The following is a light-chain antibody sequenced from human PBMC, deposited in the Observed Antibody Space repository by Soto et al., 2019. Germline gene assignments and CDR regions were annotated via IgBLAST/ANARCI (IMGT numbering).Light chain of an antibody. CDR2: DVS. J-gene: IGLJ1*01. CDR3: SSYTSSLDV. Sequence: QSVLTQPASVSGSPGHSITISCTGTSSDVGGYNYVSWYQQHPGKAPKLMIHDVSNRPSGVSNRFSGSKSGNTASLTISGLQAEDEADYYCSSYTSSLDVFGTGNKVTVL. V-gene: IGLV2-14*01. CDR1: SSDVGGYNY.